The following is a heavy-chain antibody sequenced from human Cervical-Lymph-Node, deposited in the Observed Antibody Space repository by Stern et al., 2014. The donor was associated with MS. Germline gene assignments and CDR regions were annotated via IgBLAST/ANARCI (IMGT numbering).Heavy chain of an antibody. J-gene: IGHJ4*02. Sequence: QVQLVQSGAAVKKPGASVKVSCKASGYTLTAYNMHWLRQAPGQALERMGRSHPKSGVNNYAQKFQDRVTMTRDTSISTVYMELSRLRSNDTAMYYCATRRGCSGGSCSSRSLDYWGQGTLVTVSS. CDR2: SHPKSGVN. D-gene: IGHD2-15*01. CDR1: GYTLTAYN. V-gene: IGHV1-2*06. CDR3: ATRRGCSGGSCSSRSLDY.